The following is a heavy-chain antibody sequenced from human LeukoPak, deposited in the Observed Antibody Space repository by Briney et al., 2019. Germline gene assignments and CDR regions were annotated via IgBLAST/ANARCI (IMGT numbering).Heavy chain of an antibody. V-gene: IGHV4-34*01. D-gene: IGHD5-18*01. CDR3: ARGQKYRNGYTVTELGSGYFDY. Sequence: SETLSLTCAVYGGSFSGYYGSWIRQPPGKGLEWIGEINHSGSTNYNPSLKSRVTISVDTSKNHFSLTLSSVTAADTAVYYCARGQKYRNGYTVTELGSGYFDYWGQGTLVTVSS. CDR2: INHSGST. J-gene: IGHJ4*02. CDR1: GGSFSGYY.